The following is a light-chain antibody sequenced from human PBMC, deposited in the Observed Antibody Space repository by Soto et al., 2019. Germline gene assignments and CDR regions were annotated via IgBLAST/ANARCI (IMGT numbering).Light chain of an antibody. Sequence: IQLTQSPSSLSASVGDRVTITCRASQGISSYLAWYQQKAGKAPKLLIYTASTLQSGVPSRFSGSGSGTDFPLTISRLQPEDFAAYYCQQLNSYPLTFGGGTKVEIK. J-gene: IGKJ4*01. CDR3: QQLNSYPLT. CDR1: QGISSY. CDR2: TAS. V-gene: IGKV1-9*01.